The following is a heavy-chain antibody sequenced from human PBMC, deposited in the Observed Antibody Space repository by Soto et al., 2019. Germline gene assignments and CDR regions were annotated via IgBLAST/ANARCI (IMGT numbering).Heavy chain of an antibody. CDR1: GGSISSGGYY. D-gene: IGHD3-16*01. Sequence: QVQLQESGPGLVKPSQTLSLTCTVSGGSISSGGYYWSWIRQHPGKGLEWIGYIYYSGSTYYNPSLKSRVTISVDTSKNQYSRKLSTVTAADTAVYYCARGIRMTDYNDAFDIWGQGTMVTVSS. CDR3: ARGIRMTDYNDAFDI. CDR2: IYYSGST. J-gene: IGHJ3*02. V-gene: IGHV4-31*03.